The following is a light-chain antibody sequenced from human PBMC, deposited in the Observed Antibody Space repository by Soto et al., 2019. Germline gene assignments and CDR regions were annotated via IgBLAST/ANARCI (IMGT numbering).Light chain of an antibody. CDR1: QSIRTN. CDR3: QQHNDWPPWT. J-gene: IGKJ1*01. Sequence: EIVMTQSPATLSVSPGERATLSCRASQSIRTNLAWYQQKPGQPPRLLIYGASTRATGVPARFSGSGSGTDFILTISRLQSDDFAVYYCQQHNDWPPWTFGQGTKVDIK. CDR2: GAS. V-gene: IGKV3-15*01.